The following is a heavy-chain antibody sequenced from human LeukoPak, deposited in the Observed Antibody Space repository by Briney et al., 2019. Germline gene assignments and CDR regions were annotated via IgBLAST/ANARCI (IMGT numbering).Heavy chain of an antibody. CDR1: GFTFSDYY. J-gene: IGHJ4*02. CDR3: AREGRFLEWLEAD. Sequence: GGSLRLSCAASGFTFSDYYMSWIRQAPGKGLEWVSYISSSGSTIYYADSVKGRVTISRDNAKNSLYLQMNSLRAEDTAVYYCAREGRFLEWLEADWGQGTLVTVSS. D-gene: IGHD3-3*01. V-gene: IGHV3-11*01. CDR2: ISSSGSTI.